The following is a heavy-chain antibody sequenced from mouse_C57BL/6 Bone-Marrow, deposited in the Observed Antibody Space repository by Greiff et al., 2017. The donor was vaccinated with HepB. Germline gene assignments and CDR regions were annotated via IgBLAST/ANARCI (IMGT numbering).Heavy chain of an antibody. CDR1: GYTFTSYW. Sequence: QVHVKQSGAELARPGASVKLSCKASGYTFTSYWMHWVKQRPGQGLEWIGEIDPSDSYTNYNQKFKGKSTLTVDKSSSTAYMQLSSLTSEDSAVYYCARYYYGSMDYWGQGTSVTVSS. V-gene: IGHV1-69*01. CDR3: ARYYYGSMDY. CDR2: IDPSDSYT. J-gene: IGHJ4*01. D-gene: IGHD1-1*01.